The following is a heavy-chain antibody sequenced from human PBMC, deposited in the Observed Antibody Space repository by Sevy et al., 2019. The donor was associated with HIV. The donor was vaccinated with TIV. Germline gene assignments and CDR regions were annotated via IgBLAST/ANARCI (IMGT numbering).Heavy chain of an antibody. CDR1: GGSINSDH. CDR2: VYYTGGT. J-gene: IGHJ3*02. V-gene: IGHV4-59*08. Sequence: SETLSLTCTVSGGSINSDHWNWIRQPPGKGLEWIGYVYYTGGTNYNPSLKNRVTISVDRTKNQFSLKLTSVTAADTDVYYCARRNDFDIWGQGTMVTVS. CDR3: ARRNDFDI.